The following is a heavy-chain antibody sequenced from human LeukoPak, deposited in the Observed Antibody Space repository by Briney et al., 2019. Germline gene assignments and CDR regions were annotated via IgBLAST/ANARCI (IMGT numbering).Heavy chain of an antibody. CDR2: IIPIFGTA. CDR1: GGTFSSYA. J-gene: IGHJ4*02. V-gene: IGHV1-69*13. D-gene: IGHD5-18*01. Sequence: SVKVSCKASGGTFSSYAISWVRQAPGQGLEWMGGIIPIFGTANYAQKFQGRVTITADESTSAAYMELSSLRSEDTAVYYCAREKDTAMVTGFDYWGQGTLVTVSS. CDR3: AREKDTAMVTGFDY.